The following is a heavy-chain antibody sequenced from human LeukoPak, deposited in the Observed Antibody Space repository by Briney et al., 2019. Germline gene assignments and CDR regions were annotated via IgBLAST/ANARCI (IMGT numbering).Heavy chain of an antibody. J-gene: IGHJ4*02. Sequence: GRSLRLSCAPSGFTFSSYSMNCVRHAPGKGLEWVSSISSSSSYIYHADSVKGRFTISRDNAKNSLYLQMHSLRAEDTAVYYCARDLGRYTADYWGQGTLVTVSS. CDR2: ISSSSSYI. V-gene: IGHV3-21*01. D-gene: IGHD1-26*01. CDR1: GFTFSSYS. CDR3: ARDLGRYTADY.